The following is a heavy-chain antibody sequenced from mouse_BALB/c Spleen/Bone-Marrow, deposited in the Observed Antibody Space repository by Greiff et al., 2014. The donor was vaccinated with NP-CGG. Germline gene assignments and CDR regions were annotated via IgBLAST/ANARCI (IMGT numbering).Heavy chain of an antibody. CDR2: IHPNSGNT. CDR1: GYTFTSSW. V-gene: IGHV1S130*01. D-gene: IGHD4-1*01. Sequence: VQLQQSGSVLVRPGASVKLSCKASGYTFTSSWMHWAKQRPRQGFEWIGEIHPNSGNTNYNEKFKGKATLTVNTSSSTAYVDLSSLTSEDSAVYYCARELGRGYYFDYWGQGTTLTVSS. J-gene: IGHJ2*01. CDR3: ARELGRGYYFDY.